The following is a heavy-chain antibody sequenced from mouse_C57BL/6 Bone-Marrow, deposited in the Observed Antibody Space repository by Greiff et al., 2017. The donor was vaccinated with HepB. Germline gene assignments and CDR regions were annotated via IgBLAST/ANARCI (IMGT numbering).Heavy chain of an antibody. D-gene: IGHD1-2*01. CDR2: INSDGGST. Sequence: DVKLVESGGGLVQPGESLKLSCESNEYEFPSHDMSWVRKTPEKRLELVAAINSDGGSTYYPDTMERRFIISRDNTKKTLYLQMSSLRSEDTALYYCARLPLTTAARGWYFDVWGTGTTVTVSS. V-gene: IGHV5-2*01. J-gene: IGHJ1*03. CDR1: EYEFPSHD. CDR3: ARLPLTTAARGWYFDV.